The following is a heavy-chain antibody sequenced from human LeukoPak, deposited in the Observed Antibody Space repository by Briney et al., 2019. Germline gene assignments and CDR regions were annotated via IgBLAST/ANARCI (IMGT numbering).Heavy chain of an antibody. Sequence: SETLSLTCTVSGGSISSYYWSWIRQPAGKGLEWIGRIYTSGSTNYNPSLKSRVTMSVDTSKNQFSLKLSYVTAADMAVYYCARVGRGVPATVYYYYYYYMDVWGKGTTVTVSS. V-gene: IGHV4-4*07. CDR1: GGSISSYY. CDR2: IYTSGST. D-gene: IGHD2-2*01. CDR3: ARVGRGVPATVYYYYYYYMDV. J-gene: IGHJ6*03.